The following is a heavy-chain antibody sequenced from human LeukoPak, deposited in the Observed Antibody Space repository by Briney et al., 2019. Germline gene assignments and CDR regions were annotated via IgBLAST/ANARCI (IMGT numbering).Heavy chain of an antibody. V-gene: IGHV4-61*01. CDR1: GGSVSSDSYY. CDR3: ARDKRLAVAGV. CDR2: MFYSGST. J-gene: IGHJ4*02. Sequence: SETLSLTCTVSGGSVSSDSYYWSWIRQPPGKGLEWIGYMFYSGSTNYNPSLKSRVTISIDTSKKKFSLKMCSVTAADTAVYYCARDKRLAVAGVWGQGTLVTVSS. D-gene: IGHD6-19*01.